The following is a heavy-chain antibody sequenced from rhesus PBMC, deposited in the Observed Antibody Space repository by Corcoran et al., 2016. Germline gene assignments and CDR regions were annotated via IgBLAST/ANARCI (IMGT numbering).Heavy chain of an antibody. J-gene: IGHJ1*01. CDR1: GGSISRYL. CDR3: AKDMRGGYFEF. V-gene: IGHV4-147*01. Sequence: QVQLQESGPGVVKPSETLSLTCAVSGGSISRYLLGWSRPSPGKGLEWIGQIYGGSGSTSYNPSLKSRVTISSDTSKNQFSLKLSSVTAADTAVYYCAKDMRGGYFEFWGQGALVTVSS. CDR2: IYGGSGST.